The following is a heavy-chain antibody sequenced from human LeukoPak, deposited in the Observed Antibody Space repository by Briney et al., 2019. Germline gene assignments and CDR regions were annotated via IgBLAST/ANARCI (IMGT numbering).Heavy chain of an antibody. Sequence: PSETLSLTCTVSGGSINSSDHYWAWIRQPPGKGVEWIGSKYYSGDTYYSPSLKSRVTISVDTSRNKFALKLNSVTAADTAVYFCARHRLEGDTFDIWGQGTKVTVSS. V-gene: IGHV4-39*01. J-gene: IGHJ3*02. D-gene: IGHD3-3*01. CDR1: GGSINSSDHY. CDR2: KYYSGDT. CDR3: ARHRLEGDTFDI.